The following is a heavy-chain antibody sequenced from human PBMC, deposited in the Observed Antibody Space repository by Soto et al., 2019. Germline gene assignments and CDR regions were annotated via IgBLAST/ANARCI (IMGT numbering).Heavy chain of an antibody. CDR1: GGSISSYY. CDR2: IYYSGST. V-gene: IGHV4-59*01. CDR3: ARLNYDILTGYPVHFDY. D-gene: IGHD3-9*01. Sequence: SETLALTCAVSGGSISSYYWSWIRQPPGKGLEWIGYIYYSGSTNYNPSLKSRVTISVDTSKNQFSLKLSSVTAADTAVYYCARLNYDILTGYPVHFDYWGQGTLVTVPS. J-gene: IGHJ4*02.